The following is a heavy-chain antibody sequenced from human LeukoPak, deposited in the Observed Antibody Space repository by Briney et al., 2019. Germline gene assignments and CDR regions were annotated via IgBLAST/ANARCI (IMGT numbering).Heavy chain of an antibody. CDR3: ARVTGYMVEDYFDY. CDR1: GGSISSYY. J-gene: IGHJ4*02. V-gene: IGHV4-59*01. CDR2: IYYSGSA. D-gene: IGHD6-13*01. Sequence: SETLSLTCSVSGGSISSYYWSWIRQPPGKGLEWIGYIYYSGSANYHPSLKSRVTISVDTSKNRFSLRLSSVTAADTAVYYCARVTGYMVEDYFDYWGQGTLVTVSS.